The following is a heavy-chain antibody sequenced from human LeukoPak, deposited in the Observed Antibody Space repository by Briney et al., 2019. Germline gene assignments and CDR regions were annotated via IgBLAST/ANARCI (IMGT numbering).Heavy chain of an antibody. Sequence: PGGSLRLSCAASGFTFSSYAMSWVRQAPGKGLEWVSSISGSGGNTYYADSVKGRFTISRDNSKNMLYMQMNSLRAEDTAVYYCAKLVTHFDYWGQGTLVTVPS. CDR1: GFTFSSYA. D-gene: IGHD4-23*01. CDR2: ISGSGGNT. V-gene: IGHV3-23*01. CDR3: AKLVTHFDY. J-gene: IGHJ4*02.